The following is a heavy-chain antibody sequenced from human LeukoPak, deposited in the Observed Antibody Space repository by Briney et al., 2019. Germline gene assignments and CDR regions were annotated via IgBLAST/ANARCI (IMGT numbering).Heavy chain of an antibody. J-gene: IGHJ6*03. Sequence: GGSLRLSCAASGFTFTNNFMSWVRQAPGKGLAWVSVIYSGGSTYYADSVKGRFTISRDNSKNTLYLQMNSLRAEDTAVYYCARGMKYSTGWYYMDVWGKGTTVTISS. CDR3: ARGMKYSTGWYYMDV. CDR1: GFTFTNNF. D-gene: IGHD6-19*01. CDR2: IYSGGST. V-gene: IGHV3-53*01.